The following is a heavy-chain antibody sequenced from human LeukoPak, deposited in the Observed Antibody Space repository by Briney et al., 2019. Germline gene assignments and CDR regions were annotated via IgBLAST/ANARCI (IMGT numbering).Heavy chain of an antibody. J-gene: IGHJ5*02. V-gene: IGHV3-21*01. CDR1: GFTFSSYS. CDR3: ARAYDFWSGYRWFDP. CDR2: ISSSSYI. D-gene: IGHD3-3*01. Sequence: GGSLRLSCAASGFTFSSYSMNWVRQVPGKGLEWVSSISSSSYIYYADSVKGRFTISRDNAKNSLYLQMNSLRAEDTAVYYCARAYDFWSGYRWFDPWGQGTLVTVSS.